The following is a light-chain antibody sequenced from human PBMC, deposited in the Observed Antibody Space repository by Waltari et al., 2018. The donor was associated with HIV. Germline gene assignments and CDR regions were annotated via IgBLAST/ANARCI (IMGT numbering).Light chain of an antibody. CDR1: RIVTKS. J-gene: IGLJ2*01. CDR2: YDS. V-gene: IGLV3-21*04. CDR3: EVWDETRNHVV. Sequence: YVLPQPPSVSVAPGKTATLNCGVERIVTKSVHWYQQKSGQAPQLIIYYDSDRPSGIPERFSGSNSGSTATLTISRVEAGDEADYYCEVWDETRNHVVFGGGTKLFAL.